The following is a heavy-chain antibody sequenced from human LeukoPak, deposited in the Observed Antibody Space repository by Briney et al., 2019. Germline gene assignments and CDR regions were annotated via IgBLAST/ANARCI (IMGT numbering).Heavy chain of an antibody. J-gene: IGHJ4*02. D-gene: IGHD3-16*01. CDR2: ISGAGGTI. Sequence: PGGSLRLSCAASGFSFSTFAMNWVRQAPGKGLEWVAIISGAGGTIHYADSVKGRFTISRDNFKSTLFLQMKSQRVEDTAVYYCAKALTFGGLRGQGTLVTVSS. CDR1: GFSFSTFA. V-gene: IGHV3-23*01. CDR3: AKALTFGGL.